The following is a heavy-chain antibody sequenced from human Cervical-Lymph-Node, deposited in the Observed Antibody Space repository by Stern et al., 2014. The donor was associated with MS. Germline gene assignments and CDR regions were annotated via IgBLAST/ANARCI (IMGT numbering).Heavy chain of an antibody. V-gene: IGHV3-30-3*01. J-gene: IGHJ6*02. CDR1: GFTLHGYA. CDR2: ISHDGTNQ. Sequence: QVQLVESGGGVVQPGRSLRLSCAASGFTLHGYALHWVRQAPGRGLERGAAISHDGTNQYYGGPWKGRFTISRDRSKNTLYLQMNSLRAEDTAVYYCARAPDGMDVWGQGTTVTVSS. CDR3: ARAPDGMDV.